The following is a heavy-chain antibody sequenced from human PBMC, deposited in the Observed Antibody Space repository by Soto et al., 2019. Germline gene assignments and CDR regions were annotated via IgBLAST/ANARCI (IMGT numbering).Heavy chain of an antibody. CDR3: ARGIAVAGTEGSGY. J-gene: IGHJ4*02. D-gene: IGHD6-19*01. Sequence: QVQLVQPGAEVKKPGASVKVSCKASGYTFTSYDINWVRQATGQGLEWMGWMNPNSGNTGYAQKFQGRVTMTRNTSISTAYMELSSLRSEDTAVYYCARGIAVAGTEGSGYWGQGTLVTVSS. CDR1: GYTFTSYD. CDR2: MNPNSGNT. V-gene: IGHV1-8*01.